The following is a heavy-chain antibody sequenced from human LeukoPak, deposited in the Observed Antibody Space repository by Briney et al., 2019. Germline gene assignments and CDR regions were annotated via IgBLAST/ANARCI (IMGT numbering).Heavy chain of an antibody. D-gene: IGHD6-13*01. CDR2: IIPIFGTA. V-gene: IGHV1-69*06. Sequence: SVKVSCKASRGTFSSYAISRVRQDPGPRMEWMGGIIPIFGTANYAQKFQGRVTITADKSTSTAYMELSSLRSEDTVVYYCARVRQQLSRKYYYYYMDVWGKGTTVTVSS. CDR3: ARVRQQLSRKYYYYYMDV. J-gene: IGHJ6*03. CDR1: RGTFSSYA.